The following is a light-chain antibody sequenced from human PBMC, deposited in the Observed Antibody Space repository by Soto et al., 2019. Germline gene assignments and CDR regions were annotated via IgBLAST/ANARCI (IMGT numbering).Light chain of an antibody. CDR3: QQLNSNPIT. CDR2: AAS. CDR1: QGISSY. V-gene: IGKV1-9*01. Sequence: DIQLTQSPSFLSASVGDRVTITCRASQGISSYLAWYQQKPGKAPKLLIYAASTLQSGVPSRFSGSGSGIEFTLTISSLQPEDFATYYCQQLNSNPITFGQGTRLEIK. J-gene: IGKJ5*01.